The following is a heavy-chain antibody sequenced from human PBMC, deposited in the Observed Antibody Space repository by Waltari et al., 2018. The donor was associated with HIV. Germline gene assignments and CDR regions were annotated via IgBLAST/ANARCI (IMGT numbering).Heavy chain of an antibody. D-gene: IGHD3-10*01. CDR3: AKLRSGSYDWFDP. J-gene: IGHJ5*02. Sequence: EVQLVQSGAEVKKPGESLRISCKGSGYSFTSYWISWVRQMPGKGLEWVGRFGPRDSYTNYSPSFQGNVTVSASKSISAAYLQWSRLKAADTAMYDCAKLRSGSYDWFDPWGQGTLVTVSS. V-gene: IGHV5-10-1*01. CDR2: FGPRDSYT. CDR1: GYSFTSYW.